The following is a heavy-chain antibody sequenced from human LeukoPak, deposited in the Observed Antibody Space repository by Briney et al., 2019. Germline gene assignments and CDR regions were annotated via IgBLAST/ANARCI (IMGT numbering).Heavy chain of an antibody. CDR1: GGSVSSGSDY. CDR2: IYHSGST. Sequence: SETLSLTCTVSGGSVSSGSDYWSWIRQPPGKGLGWIGYIYHSGSTNYNPSLKSRVTISVDTSKNQLSLKLSSVTAADTAVYYCARDGDYWGQGTLVTVSS. V-gene: IGHV4-61*01. CDR3: ARDGDY. J-gene: IGHJ4*02.